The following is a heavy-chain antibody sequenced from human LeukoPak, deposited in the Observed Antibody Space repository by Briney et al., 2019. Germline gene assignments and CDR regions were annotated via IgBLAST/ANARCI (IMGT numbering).Heavy chain of an antibody. J-gene: IGHJ4*02. V-gene: IGHV3-30*18. CDR2: ISYDGSNK. D-gene: IGHD2-2*01. CDR3: AKIIGHCSSTSCLDDY. CDR1: GFTFSSYG. Sequence: GGSLRLSCAASGFTFSSYGMHWVRQAPGKGLEWVAVISYDGSNKYYADSVKGRFTISRDNSKNTLYLQMNSLRDEDTAVYYCAKIIGHCSSTSCLDDYWGQGTLVTVSS.